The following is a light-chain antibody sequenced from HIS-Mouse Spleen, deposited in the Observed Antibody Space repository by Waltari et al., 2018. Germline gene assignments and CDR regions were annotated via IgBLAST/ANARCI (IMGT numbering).Light chain of an antibody. V-gene: IGKV1-5*03. CDR2: KAS. CDR3: QQYNSYSRT. J-gene: IGKJ2*01. Sequence: DIQMTQSPSTLSASVGYRVTITCRASQSISSWSAWYQQKPGKAPKLLIYKASSLESGVPSRFSGSGSGTEFTLTISSLQPDDFATYYCQQYNSYSRTFGQGTKLEIK. CDR1: QSISSW.